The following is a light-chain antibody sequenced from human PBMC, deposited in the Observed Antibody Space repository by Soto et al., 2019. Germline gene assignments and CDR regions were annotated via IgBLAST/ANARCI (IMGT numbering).Light chain of an antibody. CDR2: DAS. J-gene: IGKJ1*01. CDR3: QQRAIWPRT. CDR1: QSVSSY. V-gene: IGKV3-11*01. Sequence: VLTKSLSALSLSTGERATLSCRASQSVSSYLAWYQQKPGQAPRLLIYDASNRATGIPDRFSGSGSGTDFTLTISSLQPEDFAVYYCQQRAIWPRTFGQGTKV.